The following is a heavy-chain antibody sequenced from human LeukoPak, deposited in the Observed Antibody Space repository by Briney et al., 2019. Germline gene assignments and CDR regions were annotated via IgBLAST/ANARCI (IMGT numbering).Heavy chain of an antibody. CDR2: ISSRGSTI. CDR3: ARDPSIYGDYLTSGYDY. Sequence: PGGSLRLSCAASGFTFSDYYMSWIRQAPGKGLEWVSYISSRGSTIYYADSVKGRFTISRDNAKNSLYLQMNSLRAEDTAVYYCARDPSIYGDYLTSGYDYWGQGTLVTVSS. CDR1: GFTFSDYY. D-gene: IGHD4-17*01. V-gene: IGHV3-11*04. J-gene: IGHJ4*02.